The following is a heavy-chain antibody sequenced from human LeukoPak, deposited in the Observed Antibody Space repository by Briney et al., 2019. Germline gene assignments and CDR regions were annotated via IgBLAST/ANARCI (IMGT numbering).Heavy chain of an antibody. Sequence: PGGSLRLSCAVFGSGFPFSKAWMNWARQAPGKGLEWVASINHNGNVNYYVDSVKGRFTISRDNAKNSLYLQMSNLRAEDTAVYFCARGGGLDVWGQGATVTVSS. CDR1: GFPFSKAW. J-gene: IGHJ6*02. V-gene: IGHV3-7*03. CDR3: ARGGGLDV. D-gene: IGHD3-16*01. CDR2: INHNGNVN.